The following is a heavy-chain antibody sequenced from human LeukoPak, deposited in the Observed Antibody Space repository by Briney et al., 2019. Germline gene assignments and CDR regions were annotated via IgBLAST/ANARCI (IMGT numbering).Heavy chain of an antibody. CDR2: IYYSGST. CDR1: GGSISSYY. D-gene: IGHD2-21*02. J-gene: IGHJ2*01. Sequence: PSETLSLTCTVSGGSISSYYWSWIRQPPGKGLEWIGYIYYSGSTNYNPSLKSRVTISVDTSKNQFSLKLSSVTAAGTAVYYCARRAVTGGWYFDLWGRGTLVTVSS. V-gene: IGHV4-59*08. CDR3: ARRAVTGGWYFDL.